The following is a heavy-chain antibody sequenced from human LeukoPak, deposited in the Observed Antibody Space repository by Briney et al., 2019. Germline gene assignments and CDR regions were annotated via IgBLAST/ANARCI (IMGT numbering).Heavy chain of an antibody. Sequence: GGSLRLSCAASGFTFTRYWMSWVRQAPGKGLEWVSNINQDGSEKYHVDSVKGRFTISRDNAKNSLYLQMNSLRAEDTAVYYCARIISGTYPWYYYYGMDVWGQGTTVTVSS. V-gene: IGHV3-7*01. CDR1: GFTFTRYW. CDR3: ARIISGTYPWYYYYGMDV. CDR2: INQDGSEK. D-gene: IGHD1-26*01. J-gene: IGHJ6*02.